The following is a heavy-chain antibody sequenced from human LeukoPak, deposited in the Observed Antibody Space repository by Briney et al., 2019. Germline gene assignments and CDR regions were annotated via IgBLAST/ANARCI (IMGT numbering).Heavy chain of an antibody. J-gene: IGHJ4*02. CDR3: ARRRDGYNTQDY. CDR2: IYYSGST. V-gene: IGHV4-31*03. Sequence: SQTLSLTCTVSGGSISSGGYYWSWIRQHPGKGLEWIGYIYYSGSTYYNPSLKSRVTISVDTSKNQFSLKLSSVTAADTAVYYCARRRDGYNTQDYWGQGTLVPVSS. D-gene: IGHD5-24*01. CDR1: GGSISSGGYY.